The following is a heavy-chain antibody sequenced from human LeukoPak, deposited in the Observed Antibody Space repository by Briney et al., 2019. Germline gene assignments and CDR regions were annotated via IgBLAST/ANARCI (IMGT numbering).Heavy chain of an antibody. Sequence: ASVKVSWKASGYTLTSYAMHWVRQAPGQRLEWMGWINAGNGNTKYSQKFQGRVTMTRDTSTSTVYMELSSLRSDDTAVYYCARTAARRFDYWGQGTLVTVSS. CDR3: ARTAARRFDY. J-gene: IGHJ4*02. D-gene: IGHD6-6*01. CDR2: INAGNGNT. V-gene: IGHV1-3*01. CDR1: GYTLTSYA.